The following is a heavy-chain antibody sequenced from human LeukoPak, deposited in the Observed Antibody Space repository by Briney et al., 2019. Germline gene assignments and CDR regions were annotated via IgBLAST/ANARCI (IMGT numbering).Heavy chain of an antibody. Sequence: GGPLRLSCAASGFTFSSYSMNWVRQAPGKGLEWVSSISSSSSYIYYADSVKGRFTISRDNAKNSLYLQMNSLRAEDTAVYYCARDGGIVVVPAAPDYWGQGTLVTVSS. CDR2: ISSSSSYI. CDR3: ARDGGIVVVPAAPDY. V-gene: IGHV3-21*01. J-gene: IGHJ4*02. CDR1: GFTFSSYS. D-gene: IGHD2-2*01.